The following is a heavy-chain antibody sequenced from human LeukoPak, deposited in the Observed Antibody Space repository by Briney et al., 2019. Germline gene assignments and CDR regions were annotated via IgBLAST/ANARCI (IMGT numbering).Heavy chain of an antibody. Sequence: GGSLRLSCTASGFTLSTLAMSWVRQAPGKGLEWVSSISSRGDGTSYADSVKGRFTISRDNSKNTLYLQLNSLRVDDAAIYYCAKHRRSTLVTAYFDSWGQGTLVTVSS. J-gene: IGHJ4*02. D-gene: IGHD2-21*02. V-gene: IGHV3-23*01. CDR2: ISSRGDGT. CDR3: AKHRRSTLVTAYFDS. CDR1: GFTLSTLA.